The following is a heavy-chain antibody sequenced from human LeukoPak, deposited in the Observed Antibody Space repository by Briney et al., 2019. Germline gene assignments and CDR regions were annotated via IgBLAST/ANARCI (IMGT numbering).Heavy chain of an antibody. CDR1: GGSFSGYY. V-gene: IGHV4-34*01. J-gene: IGHJ3*02. Sequence: SETLSLTCAVYGGSFSGYYWSWIRQPPGKGLDWIGEINHSGSTNYNPSLKSRVTISVDTSKNQFSLKLSSVTAADTAVYYCARVVVAAASDAFDIWGQGTMVTVSS. D-gene: IGHD6-13*01. CDR2: INHSGST. CDR3: ARVVVAAASDAFDI.